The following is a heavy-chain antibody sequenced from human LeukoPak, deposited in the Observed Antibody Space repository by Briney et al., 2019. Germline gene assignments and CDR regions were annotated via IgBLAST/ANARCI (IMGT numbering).Heavy chain of an antibody. CDR2: ITTDGSGA. CDR1: GFTFSSYW. J-gene: IGHJ4*02. CDR3: ANGHYYGMGIDY. Sequence: PGGSLRLSCATSGFTFSSYWMYWVRQAPGKGLVWVSRITTDGSGASYADSMKGRFATSRDNAKNTLYLQMNSLRAEDTAVYYCANGHYYGMGIDYWGQGALVTVSS. V-gene: IGHV3-74*01. D-gene: IGHD3-10*01.